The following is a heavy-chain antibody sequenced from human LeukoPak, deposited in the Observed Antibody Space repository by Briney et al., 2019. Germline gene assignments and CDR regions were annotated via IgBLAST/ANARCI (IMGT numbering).Heavy chain of an antibody. V-gene: IGHV1-8*01. CDR2: MNPNSGNT. CDR3: ARGRAGEFYDSWSGYDYNWFDP. CDR1: GYTFTSYD. D-gene: IGHD3-3*01. J-gene: IGHJ5*02. Sequence: GASVKVSCKASGYTFTSYDINWVRQATGQGLEWMGWMNPNSGNTGYAQKFQGRVTMTRNTSISTAYMELSSLRSEDTAVYYCARGRAGEFYDSWSGYDYNWFDPWGQGTLVTVSS.